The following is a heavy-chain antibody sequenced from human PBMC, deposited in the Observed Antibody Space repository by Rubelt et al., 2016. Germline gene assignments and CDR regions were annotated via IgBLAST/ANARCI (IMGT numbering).Heavy chain of an antibody. CDR3: ARGLPYCSGGSCMYYFDY. Sequence: QVQLQQWGTGLLKPSETLSLTCAVHGGSFSGYYWSWIRQPPGKGLEWIGYIYYSGSTYYNPSLKSRITISVDTSKNQFSLRLSSVAAADTAAYYCARGLPYCSGGSCMYYFDYWGQGTLVTVSS. J-gene: IGHJ4*02. V-gene: IGHV4-34*01. CDR1: GGSFSGYY. D-gene: IGHD2-15*01. CDR2: IYYSGST.